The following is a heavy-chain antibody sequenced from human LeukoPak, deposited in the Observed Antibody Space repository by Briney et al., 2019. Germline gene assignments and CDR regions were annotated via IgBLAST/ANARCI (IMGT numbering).Heavy chain of an antibody. J-gene: IGHJ6*03. CDR3: ARDRGQYYMDV. Sequence: PSETLSLTCTGSGGSISSSSYYWGWIRQPPGKGLEWIGCIYYSGSTYYNPPLKSRVTISVDTSKNQFSLKLSSVTAADTAVYYCARDRGQYYMDVWGEGTTVTVSS. CDR1: GGSISSSSYY. CDR2: IYYSGST. V-gene: IGHV4-39*07. D-gene: IGHD6-25*01.